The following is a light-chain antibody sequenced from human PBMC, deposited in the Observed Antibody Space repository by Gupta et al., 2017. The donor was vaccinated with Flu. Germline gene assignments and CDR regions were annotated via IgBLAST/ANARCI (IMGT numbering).Light chain of an antibody. V-gene: IGKV3-11*01. CDR1: QSAGSY. J-gene: IGKJ5*01. CDR2: DAS. Sequence: EIVLTQSPGTLSLSPGERATLSCRASQSAGSYLAWYQQRPGQAPRLLIFDASNRATAIPARFSGSGSGTDFTLTISSLEPEDFAIYFCQHRNSVGQGTRLEIK. CDR3: QHRNS.